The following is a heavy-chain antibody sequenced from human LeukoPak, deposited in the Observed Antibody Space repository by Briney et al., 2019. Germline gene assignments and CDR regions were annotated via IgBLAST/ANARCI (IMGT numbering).Heavy chain of an antibody. CDR2: LSGSGGST. CDR3: AKGHSPFDY. D-gene: IGHD2-21*01. V-gene: IGHV3-23*01. CDR1: GFTFSSNA. J-gene: IGHJ4*02. Sequence: PGGSLRLSCAASGFTFSSNAMSWVRQAPGKGVEWVSALSGSGGSTYYADSVKGRFTISRDYSKNTLYLQMNSLRAEDTAVYYCAKGHSPFDYWGQGTLVTVSS.